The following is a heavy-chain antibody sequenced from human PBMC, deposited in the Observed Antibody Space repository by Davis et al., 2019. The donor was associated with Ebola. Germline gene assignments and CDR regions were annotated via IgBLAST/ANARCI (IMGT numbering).Heavy chain of an antibody. CDR3: ARGYTAAAGRARRAFDY. CDR1: GGSISSYY. J-gene: IGHJ4*02. V-gene: IGHV4-59*12. CDR2: IYYSGST. Sequence: PGGSLRLSCTVSGGSISSYYWSWIRQPPGKGLEWIGYIYYSGSTYYNPSLTSRVTISVDTSKNQFSLKLSSVTAADTAVYYCARGYTAAAGRARRAFDYWGQGTLVTVSS. D-gene: IGHD6-13*01.